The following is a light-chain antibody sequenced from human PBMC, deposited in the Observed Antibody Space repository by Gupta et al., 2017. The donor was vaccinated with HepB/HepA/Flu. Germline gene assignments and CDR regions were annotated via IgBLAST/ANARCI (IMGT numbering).Light chain of an antibody. Sequence: QVVVTQEPSLTVPPGGTVNPTCGSNSGPVTSGHYTYWFQQKPGQAPRTLIYDTTKKHSWTPARFSGSLLGGKAALVLTGAQPDDEAGYQCFLSHVAVRVFGGGTRLTVL. V-gene: IGLV7-46*01. CDR2: DTT. CDR1: SGPVTSGHY. J-gene: IGLJ2*01. CDR3: FLSHVAVRV.